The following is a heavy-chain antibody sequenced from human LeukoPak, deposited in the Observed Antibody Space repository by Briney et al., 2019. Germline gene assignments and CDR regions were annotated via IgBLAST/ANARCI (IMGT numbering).Heavy chain of an antibody. J-gene: IGHJ4*02. CDR1: GGSFSGYY. CDR2: INHSGST. V-gene: IGHV4-34*01. D-gene: IGHD3-10*01. Sequence: SETLSLTCAVYGGSFSGYYWSWIRQPPGKGLEWIGEINHSGSTNYNPSLKSRVTISVDTSKNQFSLKLSSVTAADTAVYYCARQGRYGSGSRWIDYWGQGTLVTVSS. CDR3: ARQGRYGSGSRWIDY.